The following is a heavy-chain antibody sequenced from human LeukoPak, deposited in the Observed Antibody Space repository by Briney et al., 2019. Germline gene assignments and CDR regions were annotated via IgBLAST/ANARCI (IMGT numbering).Heavy chain of an antibody. CDR2: IWYDGSNK. Sequence: GGSLRLSCAASGFTFSSYGMHWVRQAPGKGLEWVAVIWYDGSNKYYADSVKGRFTISRDNSKNTLYLQMNSLRAEDTAVYYCARAREDDYVWGSYRYTQWFDPWGQGTLVTVSS. CDR1: GFTFSSYG. D-gene: IGHD3-16*02. V-gene: IGHV3-30*19. J-gene: IGHJ5*02. CDR3: ARAREDDYVWGSYRYTQWFDP.